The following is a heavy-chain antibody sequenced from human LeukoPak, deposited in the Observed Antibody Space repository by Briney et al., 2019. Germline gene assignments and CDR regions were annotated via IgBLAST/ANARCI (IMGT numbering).Heavy chain of an antibody. J-gene: IGHJ5*02. CDR1: VGSISSYY. CDR3: ARGDYYDSSGSSGRTIWFDP. V-gene: IGHV4-59*01. Sequence: SETLSLTCAVSVGSISSYYCSWIRQPPGKGLECIWYINYSGCTNYNPSIKSRVTISVDPSKNQFSLKLSSVTAADTAVYYCARGDYYDSSGSSGRTIWFDPRGQGNLVTVSS. CDR2: INYSGCT. D-gene: IGHD3-22*01.